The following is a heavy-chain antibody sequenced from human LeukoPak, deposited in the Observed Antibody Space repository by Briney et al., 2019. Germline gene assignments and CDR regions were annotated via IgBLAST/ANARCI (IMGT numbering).Heavy chain of an antibody. V-gene: IGHV1-69*05. CDR3: ARGRSGGYYDISGCYWD. J-gene: IGHJ4*02. CDR1: GGTFSSYA. Sequence: SVKVSCKASGGTFSSYAISWVRQAPGQGLEWMGGIIPIFGTANYAQKFQARVTITTDESTSTAYMELSSLRSEDTAVYYCARGRSGGYYDISGCYWDWGQGTLVTVSS. D-gene: IGHD3-22*01. CDR2: IIPIFGTA.